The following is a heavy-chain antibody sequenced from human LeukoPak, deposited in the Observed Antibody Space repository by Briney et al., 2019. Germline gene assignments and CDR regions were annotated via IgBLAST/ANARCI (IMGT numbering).Heavy chain of an antibody. J-gene: IGHJ4*02. V-gene: IGHV4-30-2*01. CDR3: ASQSCSGGSCYFDY. Sequence: SETLSLTCAVSGGSISSGGYSWSWIRQPPGKGLEWIGYIYHSGSTYYNPSLKSRVTISVDRSKNQFSLKLSSVTAADTAVYYCASQSCSGGSCYFDYWGQGTLVTVSS. CDR2: IYHSGST. D-gene: IGHD2-15*01. CDR1: GGSISSGGYS.